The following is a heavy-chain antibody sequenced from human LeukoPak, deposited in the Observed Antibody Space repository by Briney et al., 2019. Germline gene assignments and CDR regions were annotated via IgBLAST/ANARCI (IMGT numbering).Heavy chain of an antibody. CDR2: ISSSGSTI. J-gene: IGHJ3*02. V-gene: IGHV3-48*04. CDR1: GFTFSSYS. D-gene: IGHD3-16*01. Sequence: GGSLRLSCAASGFTFSSYSMNWVRQAPGKGLEWVSYISSSGSTIYYADSVKGRFTISRDNAKNSLYLQMNSLRAEDTAVYYCARDLGSNDAFDIWGQGTMVTVSS. CDR3: ARDLGSNDAFDI.